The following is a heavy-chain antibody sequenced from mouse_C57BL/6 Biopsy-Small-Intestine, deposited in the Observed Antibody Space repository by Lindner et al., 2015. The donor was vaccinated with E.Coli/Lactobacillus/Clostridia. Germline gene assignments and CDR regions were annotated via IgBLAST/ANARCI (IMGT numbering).Heavy chain of an antibody. CDR2: IHPRGGST. Sequence: SVKVSCKTSGYTFTIYYIHWVRQAPGQGLEWMGIIHPRGGSTNYSQKFQGRVSMTGDPSTRTVYMELSSLRSDDTAVYFCARDSGGYYYDRSGDFWGQGTLVTVSS. CDR3: ARDSGGYYYDRSGDF. J-gene: IGHJ4*01. D-gene: IGHD1-1*02. CDR1: GYTFTIYY. V-gene: IGHV1S12*01.